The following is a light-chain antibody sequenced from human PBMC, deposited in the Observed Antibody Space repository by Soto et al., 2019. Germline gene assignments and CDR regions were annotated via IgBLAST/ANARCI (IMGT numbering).Light chain of an antibody. J-gene: IGKJ1*01. CDR3: HQYNTGLRT. CDR2: GAS. CDR1: LNVATN. V-gene: IGKV3-15*01. Sequence: TVMTQSPATLSMSPGDRAALSCRASLNVATNMAWYQQKPGQAPRLLIYGASIRATGFPARFTGSGSGTEFTLTINNLQSEDFAVYYCHQYNTGLRTFGRGTRVEV.